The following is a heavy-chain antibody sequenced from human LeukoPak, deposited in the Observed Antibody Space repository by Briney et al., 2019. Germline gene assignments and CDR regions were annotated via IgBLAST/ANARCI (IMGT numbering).Heavy chain of an antibody. Sequence: PGGSLRLXCAASGFTFSDYYMSWIRQAPGKGLEWVSYISSSGGTIYYADSVRGRFTISRDNGKKSLYLQMNSLRAEDTAVYYCARVATVRGAITHPYYFDYWGQGTLVTVSS. V-gene: IGHV3-11*04. CDR1: GFTFSDYY. J-gene: IGHJ4*02. CDR2: ISSSGGTI. D-gene: IGHD3-10*01. CDR3: ARVATVRGAITHPYYFDY.